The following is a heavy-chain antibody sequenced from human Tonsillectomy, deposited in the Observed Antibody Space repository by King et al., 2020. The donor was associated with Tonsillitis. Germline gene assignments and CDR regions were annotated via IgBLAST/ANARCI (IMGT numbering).Heavy chain of an antibody. CDR3: ARGKTTMVRGANTYYYCGMDV. Sequence: VQLQQWGAGLLKPSETLSLTCAVYGGSFSGYYWSWIRQPPGKGLEWIGEINHSGSTNYNPSLKSRVTVSVDTSKNQFSLKLSAVTAADTAVYYCARGKTTMVRGANTYYYCGMDVWGQGTTVTVSS. V-gene: IGHV4-34*01. D-gene: IGHD3-10*01. CDR1: GGSFSGYY. J-gene: IGHJ6*02. CDR2: INHSGST.